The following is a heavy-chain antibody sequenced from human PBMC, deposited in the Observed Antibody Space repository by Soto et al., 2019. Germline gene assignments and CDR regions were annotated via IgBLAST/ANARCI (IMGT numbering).Heavy chain of an antibody. J-gene: IGHJ4*02. V-gene: IGHV4-59*01. CDR1: GCSISSYY. D-gene: IGHD3-22*01. Sequence: SETLSLACTVSGCSISSYYWSWIRQPPGKGLEWIGYIYYSGSTNYNPSLKSRVTISVDTSKNQFSLKLSSVTAADTAVYYCARTSSGYYFNYFDYWGQGTLVTVSS. CDR3: ARTSSGYYFNYFDY. CDR2: IYYSGST.